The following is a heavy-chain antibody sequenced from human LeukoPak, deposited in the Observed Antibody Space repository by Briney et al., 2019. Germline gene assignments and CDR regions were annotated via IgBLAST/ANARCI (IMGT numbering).Heavy chain of an antibody. Sequence: ASVKVSCKASGYTFTGYYMHWVRQAPGQGLEWMGWINPNSGGTNYAQKFQGRVTMTRDTSISTAYMELSRLRSEDTAVYYCAREGTSNLIRIQLWKTREYYFDYWGQGTLVTVSS. CDR1: GYTFTGYY. D-gene: IGHD5-18*01. J-gene: IGHJ4*02. CDR3: AREGTSNLIRIQLWKTREYYFDY. V-gene: IGHV1-2*02. CDR2: INPNSGGT.